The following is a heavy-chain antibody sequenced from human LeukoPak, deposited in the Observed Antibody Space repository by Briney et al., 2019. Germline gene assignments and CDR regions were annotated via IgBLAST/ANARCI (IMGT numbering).Heavy chain of an antibody. Sequence: PSETLSLTCTVSGGSISSSSYYWGWIRQPPGKGLEWIGSIYYSGSTYYNPSLKSRVTISVDTSKNQFSLKLSSVTAADTAVYYCARHRGGYFPQYFDYWGQGTLVTVSS. CDR3: ARHRGGYFPQYFDY. CDR2: IYYSGST. CDR1: GGSISSSSYY. J-gene: IGHJ4*02. D-gene: IGHD5-24*01. V-gene: IGHV4-39*07.